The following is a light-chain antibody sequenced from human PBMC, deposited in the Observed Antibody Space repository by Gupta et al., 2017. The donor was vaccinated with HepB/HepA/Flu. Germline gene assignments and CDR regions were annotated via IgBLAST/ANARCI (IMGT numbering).Light chain of an antibody. J-gene: IGLJ2*01. V-gene: IGLV2-23*02. CDR2: EVS. CDR3: CSYAGSSTFVV. Sequence: SALTQPASVSGSPGQSITITCTGTSSDVGSYNLVSWYQQHPGKAPNLMIYEVSKRPSGVSNRFSGSKSGNTASLTISGLQAEDEADYYCCSYAGSSTFVVFGGGTKLTVL. CDR1: SSDVGSYNL.